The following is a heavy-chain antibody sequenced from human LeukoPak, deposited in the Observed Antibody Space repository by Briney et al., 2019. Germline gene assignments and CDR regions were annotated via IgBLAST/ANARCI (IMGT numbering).Heavy chain of an antibody. D-gene: IGHD6-13*01. CDR1: GFTFSSYS. CDR3: ARGRRIAAAGLYYFDY. Sequence: GGSLRLSCAASGFTFSSYSMNWVRQAPGKGLEWVSSISSSSYIYYADSVKGRFTISRDNAKNSLYLQMNSLRAEDTAVYYCARGRRIAAAGLYYFDYWGQGTLVTVSS. J-gene: IGHJ4*02. V-gene: IGHV3-21*01. CDR2: ISSSSYI.